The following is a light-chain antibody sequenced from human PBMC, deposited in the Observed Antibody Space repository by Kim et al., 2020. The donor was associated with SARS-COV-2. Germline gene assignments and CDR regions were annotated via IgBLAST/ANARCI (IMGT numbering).Light chain of an antibody. CDR3: NSRDNRGHLWV. V-gene: IGLV3-19*01. CDR1: SLRTYY. J-gene: IGLJ3*02. CDR2: GTN. Sequence: SSELTQDPAVSVALGQTVMITCQGDSLRTYYTSWYQQKPGQAPVLVIYGTNNRPPGIPDRFSGSSSGNTASLTITGAQAEDEAYYYCNSRDNRGHLWVFG.